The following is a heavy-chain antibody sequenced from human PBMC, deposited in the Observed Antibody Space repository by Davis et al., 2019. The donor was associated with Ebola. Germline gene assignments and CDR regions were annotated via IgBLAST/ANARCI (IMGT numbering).Heavy chain of an antibody. D-gene: IGHD6-19*01. J-gene: IGHJ5*02. V-gene: IGHV3-21*01. CDR3: ARAPAGRWQWPGTACDQ. CDR2: ITSDSGRT. CDR1: GFTFSSNS. Sequence: GESLKISCAATGFTFSSNSMNWVRQAPGKGLEWVSSITSDSGRTSYAESVKGRFTISRDNAKNSLYLQMNSLRAEDTAVYNCARAPAGRWQWPGTACDQWGQGTLVTVSS.